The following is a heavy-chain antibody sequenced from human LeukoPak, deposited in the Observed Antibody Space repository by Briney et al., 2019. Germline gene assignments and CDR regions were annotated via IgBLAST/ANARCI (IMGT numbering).Heavy chain of an antibody. CDR3: AMPPEIAAAGTPFDY. CDR1: GFTFSSYE. Sequence: GGSLRLSCAASGFTFSSYEMNWVRQAPGKGLEWVSYISSSGSPIYHTDSVKGRFTISIDNAKNSLYLQMNSLRAEDTAVYYCAMPPEIAAAGTPFDYWGQGTLVTVSS. J-gene: IGHJ4*02. CDR2: ISSSGSPI. D-gene: IGHD6-13*01. V-gene: IGHV3-48*03.